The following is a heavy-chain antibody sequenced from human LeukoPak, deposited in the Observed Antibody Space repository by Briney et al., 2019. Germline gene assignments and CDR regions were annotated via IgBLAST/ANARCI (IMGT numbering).Heavy chain of an antibody. J-gene: IGHJ3*02. Sequence: GGSLRLSCAASGFTFSSYGMNWVRQAPGKGLEWVSSISSSSSYIYYADSVKGRFTISRDNAKNSLYLQMNSLRAEDTAVYYCARDRSLTYYYDSSGYGDAFDIWGQGTMVTVSS. V-gene: IGHV3-21*01. CDR1: GFTFSSYG. CDR3: ARDRSLTYYYDSSGYGDAFDI. CDR2: ISSSSSYI. D-gene: IGHD3-22*01.